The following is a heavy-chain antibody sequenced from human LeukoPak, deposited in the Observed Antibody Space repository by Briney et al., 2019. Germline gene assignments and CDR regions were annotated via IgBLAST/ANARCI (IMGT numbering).Heavy chain of an antibody. D-gene: IGHD4-17*01. CDR1: GFTFSSYS. CDR2: ISSSSSYI. V-gene: IGHV3-21*01. Sequence: GGSLRLSCAASGFTFSSYSMNWVRQAPGKGLEWVSSISSSSSYIYYADSVKGRFAISRDNAKNSLYLQMNSLRAEDTAVYYCARDPYGDYVFDPWGQGTLVTVSS. CDR3: ARDPYGDYVFDP. J-gene: IGHJ5*02.